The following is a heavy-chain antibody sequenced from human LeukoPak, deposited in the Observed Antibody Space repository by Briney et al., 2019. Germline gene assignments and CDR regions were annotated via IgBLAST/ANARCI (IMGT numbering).Heavy chain of an antibody. V-gene: IGHV3-53*01. J-gene: IGHJ4*02. D-gene: IGHD3/OR15-3a*01. CDR2: IYSGGST. CDR1: GFTVSSNY. CDR3: ATAGDAIDSVMIWDF. Sequence: GGSLRLSCAASGFTVSSNYMSWVRQAPGKGLEWVSVIYSGGSTYYADSVKGRFTISRDNSKNTLYLQMNSLRAEDTAVYYCATAGDAIDSVMIWDFWGQGTLVTVSS.